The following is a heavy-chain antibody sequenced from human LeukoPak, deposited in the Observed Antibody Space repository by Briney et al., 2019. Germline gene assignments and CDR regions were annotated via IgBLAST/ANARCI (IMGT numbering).Heavy chain of an antibody. D-gene: IGHD3-3*01. CDR2: ISGSGGST. CDR3: AKGNYDFSNWFDP. J-gene: IGHJ5*02. V-gene: IGHV3-23*01. Sequence: GGSLRLSCAASGCTFSSYAMSWVRQAPGKGLEWVSAISGSGGSTYYADSVKRRFTISRDNSKNTLYLQMNSLRAEDTAVYYCAKGNYDFSNWFDPWGQGTLVTVSS. CDR1: GCTFSSYA.